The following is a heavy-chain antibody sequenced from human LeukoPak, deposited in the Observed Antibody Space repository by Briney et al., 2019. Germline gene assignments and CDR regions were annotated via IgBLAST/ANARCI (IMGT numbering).Heavy chain of an antibody. CDR2: INHSGST. Sequence: SETLSLTCAVYGGSFSDYYWSWIHQPPGKGLEWIGEINHSGSTNYSPSLKSRVTISVDTSKNQFSLKLSSVTAADTAVYYCARGRVTYYYDSSGYYYGVWGQGTLVTVSS. V-gene: IGHV4-34*01. CDR1: GGSFSDYY. J-gene: IGHJ4*02. D-gene: IGHD3-22*01. CDR3: ARGRVTYYYDSSGYYYGV.